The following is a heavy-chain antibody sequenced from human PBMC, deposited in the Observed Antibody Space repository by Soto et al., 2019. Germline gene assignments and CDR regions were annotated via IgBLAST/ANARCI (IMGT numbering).Heavy chain of an antibody. J-gene: IGHJ4*02. Sequence: GGSLRLSCAASGFTFSSYAMSWVRQAPGKGLEWVSAISGSGGSTYYADSVKGRFTISRDNSKNTLYLQMNSLGAEDTAVYYCAKERYCSGGSCYYFDYWGQGTLVTVSS. CDR2: ISGSGGST. CDR3: AKERYCSGGSCYYFDY. CDR1: GFTFSSYA. V-gene: IGHV3-23*01. D-gene: IGHD2-15*01.